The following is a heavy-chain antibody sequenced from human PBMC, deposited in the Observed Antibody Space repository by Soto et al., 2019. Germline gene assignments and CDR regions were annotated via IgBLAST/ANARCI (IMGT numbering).Heavy chain of an antibody. V-gene: IGHV3-21*01. Sequence: PGGSLRLSCAASGFTFSSYSMNWVRQAPGKGLEWVSSISSSSSYIYYADSVTGRFTISRDNAKNSLYLQMNSLRAEDTAVYYCARFGGGTTVTTYYYYYYGMDVWGQGTTVTVSS. CDR3: ARFGGGTTVTTYYYYYYGMDV. CDR1: GFTFSSYS. CDR2: ISSSSSYI. J-gene: IGHJ6*02. D-gene: IGHD4-17*01.